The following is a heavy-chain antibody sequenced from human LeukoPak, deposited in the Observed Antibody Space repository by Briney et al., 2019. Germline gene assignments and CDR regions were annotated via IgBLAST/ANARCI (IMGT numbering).Heavy chain of an antibody. CDR2: IHSGGRA. V-gene: IGHV3-66*02. CDR3: VGVETITMVRGASGDV. J-gene: IGHJ6*04. Sequence: GGSLRLSCAASGFSVSSNYMTWVRQAPGKGLEWVSVIHSGGRAYYADSVKGRFTTSRDNSKNSLDLQMNSLSVEDTAVYYCVGVETITMVRGASGDVWGKGTTVTVSS. CDR1: GFSVSSNY. D-gene: IGHD3-10*01.